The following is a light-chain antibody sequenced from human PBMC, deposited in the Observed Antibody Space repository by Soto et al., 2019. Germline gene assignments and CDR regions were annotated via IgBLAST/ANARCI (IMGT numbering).Light chain of an antibody. CDR2: GNS. CDR3: RCYYSSMSSPV. J-gene: IGLJ3*02. CDR1: SSNIGAGYD. V-gene: IGLV1-40*01. Sequence: QSVLTQPPSVSGAPGQRVTISCTGSSSNIGAGYDVHWYQQLPGTAPKLLIYGNSNRPSGVPDRFSGSKSGTSASLAITGLQAEDEADYYCRCYYSSMSSPVFGGGTKVTVL.